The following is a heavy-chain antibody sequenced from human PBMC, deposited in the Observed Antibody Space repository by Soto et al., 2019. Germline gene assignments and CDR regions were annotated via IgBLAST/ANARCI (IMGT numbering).Heavy chain of an antibody. CDR3: ARDSSSPYYYYYYGMDV. Sequence: ASVKFSCKASGYTFTGYYMHWVRQAPGQGLEWMGWINPNSGGTNYAQKFQGWVTMTRDTSISTAYMELSRLRSDDTAVYYCARDSSSPYYYYYYGMDVWGQGTTVTVSS. V-gene: IGHV1-2*04. CDR2: INPNSGGT. J-gene: IGHJ6*02. D-gene: IGHD2-2*01. CDR1: GYTFTGYY.